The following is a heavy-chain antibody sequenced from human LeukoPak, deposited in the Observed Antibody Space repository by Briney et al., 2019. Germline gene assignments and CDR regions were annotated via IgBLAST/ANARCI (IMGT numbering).Heavy chain of an antibody. CDR1: GFTLNTYS. V-gene: IGHV3-48*01. CDR3: ARDLDSSSWYYFGY. Sequence: GGSLRLSCAASGFTLNTYSMSWVRQAPGKGLECVSYISSSSHTIFYADSVKGRFTVSRDNAKNSLYLQMNSLRAEDTAVYYCARDLDSSSWYYFGYWGQGTLVTVSS. J-gene: IGHJ4*02. CDR2: ISSSSHTI. D-gene: IGHD6-13*01.